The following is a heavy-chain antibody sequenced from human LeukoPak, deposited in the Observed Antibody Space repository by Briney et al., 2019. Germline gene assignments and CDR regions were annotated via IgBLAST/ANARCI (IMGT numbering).Heavy chain of an antibody. J-gene: IGHJ4*02. CDR1: GGSISSYY. D-gene: IGHD6-19*01. CDR2: ISYSGST. CDR3: ARRIAVAGPLDY. V-gene: IGHV4-59*01. Sequence: SETLSLTCTVSGGSISSYYWSWIRQPPGKGLEWIGYISYSGSTNYNPSLKSRVTISGDTSKNQFSLKLSSVTAADTAVYYCARRIAVAGPLDYWGQGTLVTVSS.